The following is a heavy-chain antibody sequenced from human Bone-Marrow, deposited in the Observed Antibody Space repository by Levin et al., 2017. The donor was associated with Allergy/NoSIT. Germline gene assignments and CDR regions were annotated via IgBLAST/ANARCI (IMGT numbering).Heavy chain of an antibody. CDR3: AREDGGGYHRH. CDR2: MNPRSGDT. Sequence: ASVKVSCKTSGYTFTNYDVNWVRQAPGQGLESMGWMNPRSGDTGFAQRFQGRVSMTRDTSISTAYMELSGLTSDDTAVYYCAREDGGGYHRHWGQGTLVTVSS. D-gene: IGHD3-16*01. J-gene: IGHJ4*02. CDR1: GYTFTNYD. V-gene: IGHV1-8*01.